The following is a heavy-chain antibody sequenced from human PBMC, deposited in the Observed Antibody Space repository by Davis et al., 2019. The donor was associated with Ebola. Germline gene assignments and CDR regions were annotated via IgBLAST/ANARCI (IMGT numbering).Heavy chain of an antibody. J-gene: IGHJ4*02. CDR3: ARGGGSYSLDY. CDR1: GGTFSSYA. CDR2: IIPILGIA. V-gene: IGHV1-69*04. Sequence: SVKVSCKASGGTFSSYAISWVRQAPGQGLEWMGRIIPILGIANYAQKFQGRVPITADKPTSTAYMELRSLRSDDTAVYSSARGGGSYSLDYWGQGTLVTVSS. D-gene: IGHD1-26*01.